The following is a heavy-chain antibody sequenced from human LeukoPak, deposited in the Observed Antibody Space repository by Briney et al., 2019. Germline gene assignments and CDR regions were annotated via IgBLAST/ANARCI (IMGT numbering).Heavy chain of an antibody. Sequence: PSETLSLTCTVSGGSISSSSYYWGWIRQPPGKGLEWIGSIYYSGSTYYNPSLKSRVTISVDTSKNQFSLKLSSVTAADTAVYYCARGGCVNCGEDWFDPWGQGTLVTVSS. CDR2: IYYSGST. V-gene: IGHV4-39*07. CDR1: GGSISSSSYY. J-gene: IGHJ5*02. CDR3: ARGGCVNCGEDWFDP. D-gene: IGHD3-10*01.